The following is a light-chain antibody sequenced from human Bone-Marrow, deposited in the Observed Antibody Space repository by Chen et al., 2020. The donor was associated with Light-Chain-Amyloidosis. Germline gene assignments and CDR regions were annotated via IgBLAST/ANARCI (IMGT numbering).Light chain of an antibody. CDR1: SSNIGAGYD. V-gene: IGLV1-40*01. Sequence: QSVLTQPPSVSGAPGQRVNISCTVSSSNIGAGYDVHWSQQLPGTAPKLLIYVNSNRPSGVPDRFSGSKSGTSASLAITGLQAEDEADYYCQSYDSSLSGSVFGGGTKLTVL. CDR2: VNS. CDR3: QSYDSSLSGSV. J-gene: IGLJ2*01.